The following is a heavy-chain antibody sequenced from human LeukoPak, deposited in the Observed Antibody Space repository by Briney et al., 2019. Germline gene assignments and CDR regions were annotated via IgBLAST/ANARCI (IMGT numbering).Heavy chain of an antibody. J-gene: IGHJ6*02. D-gene: IGHD2-2*01. V-gene: IGHV3-30*18. CDR2: ISYDGSNK. CDR3: AKDIVVVPAAIDYYYYYGMDV. Sequence: SGGSLRLSCAASEFTFSSYGMHWVRQAPGKGLEWVAVISYDGSNKYYADSVKGRFTISRDNSKNTLYLQMNSLRAEDTAVYYCAKDIVVVPAAIDYYYYYGMDVWGQGTTVTVSS. CDR1: EFTFSSYG.